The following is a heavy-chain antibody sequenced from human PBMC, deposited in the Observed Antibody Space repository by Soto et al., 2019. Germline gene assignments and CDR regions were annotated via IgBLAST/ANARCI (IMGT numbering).Heavy chain of an antibody. CDR2: IVVGSGNT. Sequence: ASVKVSCKASGFTFTSSAVQWVRQARGQRLERIGWIVVGSGNTNYAQKFQERITITRDMSTSTAYMELSSLRSEDTSFYYFAASLRYFDWLSYFDYWGQGTLVTVSS. V-gene: IGHV1-58*01. CDR3: AASLRYFDWLSYFDY. D-gene: IGHD3-9*01. J-gene: IGHJ4*02. CDR1: GFTFTSSA.